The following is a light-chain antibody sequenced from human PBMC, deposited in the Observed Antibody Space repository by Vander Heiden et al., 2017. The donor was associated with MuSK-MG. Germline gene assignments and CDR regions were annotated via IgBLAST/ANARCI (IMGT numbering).Light chain of an antibody. Sequence: QSALTQPASVSGSPGQSITISCPGTSSAVGGYNYVSCYQQHPGNAPILMIYDVSNRPSGVAIRFSGSKSGNTASLTISGLQAEDDADYYCSSYTSSSTWVFGGGTKLTVL. V-gene: IGLV2-14*01. CDR1: SSAVGGYNY. CDR3: SSYTSSSTWV. CDR2: DVS. J-gene: IGLJ3*02.